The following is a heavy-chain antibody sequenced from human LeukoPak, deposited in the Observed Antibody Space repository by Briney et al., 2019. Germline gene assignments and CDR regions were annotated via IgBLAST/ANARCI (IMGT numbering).Heavy chain of an antibody. CDR1: GDSVSTNSAA. Sequence: SQTLSLTCAISGDSVSTNSAAWDWIRQSPSRGLEWLGRTHYRSKWYNDYAVSVKSRIAINPDTSKNQFSLQLNSVTPEDTAVYYCARDMGVFSKWSKYDYWGQGTLVTASS. D-gene: IGHD2-15*01. J-gene: IGHJ4*02. CDR3: ARDMGVFSKWSKYDY. V-gene: IGHV6-1*01. CDR2: THYRSKWYN.